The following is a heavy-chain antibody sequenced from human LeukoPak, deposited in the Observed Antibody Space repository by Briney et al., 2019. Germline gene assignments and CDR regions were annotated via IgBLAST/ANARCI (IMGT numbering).Heavy chain of an antibody. V-gene: IGHV4-34*01. J-gene: IGHJ4*02. D-gene: IGHD3-10*01. Sequence: AGGSLRLSCAASGFTFSSYEMNWVRQAPGKGLEWIGEINHSGSTNYNPSLKSRVTISVDTSKNQFSLKLNSVTAADTAVYYCTRQKVGAISMIRGVRIPRGYFDYWGPGTLVTVSS. CDR2: INHSGST. CDR3: TRQKVGAISMIRGVRIPRGYFDY. CDR1: GFTFSSYE.